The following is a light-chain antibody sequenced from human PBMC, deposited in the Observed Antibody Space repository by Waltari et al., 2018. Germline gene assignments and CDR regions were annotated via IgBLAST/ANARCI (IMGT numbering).Light chain of an antibody. CDR2: AAS. Sequence: DIQMTQSPSSLSASVGDRATITCRASQSISSYLNWYQQKPGKAPKLLIYAASSLQSGVPSRFSGSGSGTDFTLTISSLQPEDFATYYCQQSYSTVLTFGGGTKVEIK. CDR1: QSISSY. CDR3: QQSYSTVLT. V-gene: IGKV1-39*01. J-gene: IGKJ4*01.